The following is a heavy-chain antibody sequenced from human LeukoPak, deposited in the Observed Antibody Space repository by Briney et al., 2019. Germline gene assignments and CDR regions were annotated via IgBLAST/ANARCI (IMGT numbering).Heavy chain of an antibody. CDR3: ARDRRLYYDILTGYSKPCDY. V-gene: IGHV1-46*01. Sequence: ASVKVSCKAFGYTFTSNYMHWVRQAPGQGPEWMGVISPSGGSTTYAQKFQGRVTLTRDMSTSTDYLELRSLRSDDTAVYYCARDRRLYYDILTGYSKPCDYWGQGTLVTVSS. CDR2: ISPSGGST. J-gene: IGHJ4*02. D-gene: IGHD3-9*01. CDR1: GYTFTSNY.